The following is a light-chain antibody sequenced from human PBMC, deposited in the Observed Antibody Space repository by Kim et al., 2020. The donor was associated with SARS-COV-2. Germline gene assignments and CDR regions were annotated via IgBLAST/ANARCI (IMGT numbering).Light chain of an antibody. Sequence: ASIGDRVTISCRASQGISRWLAWYQQKPGKAPKLLINAASTLQSGVPSRFSGSGSGTDFTLTISSLQPEDSATYFCLQANSLPLTFGAGTKVDIK. CDR3: LQANSLPLT. CDR2: AAS. CDR1: QGISRW. V-gene: IGKV1-12*01. J-gene: IGKJ4*01.